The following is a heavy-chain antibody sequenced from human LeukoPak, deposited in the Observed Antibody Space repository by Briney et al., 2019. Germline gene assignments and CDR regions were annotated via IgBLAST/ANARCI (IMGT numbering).Heavy chain of an antibody. CDR3: AGGYSYGLYGMDV. Sequence: GASVKVSCKASGFTFTSSAVQWVRQARGQRLEWIGWIVVGSGNTSYAQKFQERVTITRDMSTSTAYMELSSLRSEDTAVYYCAGGYSYGLYGMDVWGKGTTVTVSS. D-gene: IGHD5-18*01. V-gene: IGHV1-58*01. CDR2: IVVGSGNT. CDR1: GFTFTSSA. J-gene: IGHJ6*04.